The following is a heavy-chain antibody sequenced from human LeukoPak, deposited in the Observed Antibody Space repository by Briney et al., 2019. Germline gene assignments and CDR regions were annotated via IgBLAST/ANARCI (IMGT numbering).Heavy chain of an antibody. CDR1: GFTFSSYW. V-gene: IGHV3-74*01. Sequence: GGSLRLSCAASGFTFSSYWMHWVRQAPGKGPVWVSRINSDGSSISYADSVKGRFTISRDNAKNTLYLQMNSLRAEDTAVYYCARGISSSWYGGSEYFQHWGQGTLVTVSS. D-gene: IGHD6-13*01. CDR2: INSDGSSI. CDR3: ARGISSSWYGGSEYFQH. J-gene: IGHJ1*01.